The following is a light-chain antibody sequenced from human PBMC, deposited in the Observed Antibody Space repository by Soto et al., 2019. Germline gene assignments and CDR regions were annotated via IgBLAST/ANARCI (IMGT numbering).Light chain of an antibody. J-gene: IGKJ3*01. CDR2: DAS. Sequence: EIVLTQSPATLSLSPGERATLSCRASQSVGSFLAWYRQKSGQTPRLLIYDASKRAPGIPARFSGSGSGTDFTLTISRLEPEDFAVYYCQHRSNWLGTFGPGTKIDIK. CDR1: QSVGSF. V-gene: IGKV3-11*01. CDR3: QHRSNWLGT.